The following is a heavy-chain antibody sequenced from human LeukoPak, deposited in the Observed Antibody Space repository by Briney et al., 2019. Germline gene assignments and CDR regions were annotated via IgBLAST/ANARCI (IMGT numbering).Heavy chain of an antibody. V-gene: IGHV3-48*03. CDR3: AREDGRREFDY. D-gene: IGHD4-17*01. Sequence: HPGGSLRLSCVASGFIFNDYEMNWVRQAPGKGLEWVSYISGSGMSIHYADSVKGRFTISRDNAKNSLYLQMNSLRAEDTAVYYCAREDGRREFDYWGQGTLVTVSS. CDR2: ISGSGMSI. CDR1: GFIFNDYE. J-gene: IGHJ4*02.